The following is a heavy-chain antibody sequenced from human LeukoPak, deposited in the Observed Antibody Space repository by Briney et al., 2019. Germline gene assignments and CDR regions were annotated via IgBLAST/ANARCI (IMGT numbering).Heavy chain of an antibody. CDR1: GFTFSNYG. Sequence: GGSLRLSCAASGFTFSNYGMNWVRQALGKRLEWISHISYSSTTTYYADSVKGRFTISRDNAKNSLFLLMNSLRAEDTAVYYCARDFLSGTYYGGWGQGTLVTVSS. J-gene: IGHJ4*02. V-gene: IGHV3-48*01. D-gene: IGHD1-26*01. CDR3: ARDFLSGTYYGG. CDR2: ISYSSTTT.